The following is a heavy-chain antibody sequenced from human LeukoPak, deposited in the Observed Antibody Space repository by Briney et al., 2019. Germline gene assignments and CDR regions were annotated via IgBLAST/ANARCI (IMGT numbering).Heavy chain of an antibody. V-gene: IGHV3-11*01. CDR1: GFTFSDYY. J-gene: IGHJ4*02. CDR2: ISSSGSTI. CDR3: AKDPEGAAAGIFDY. D-gene: IGHD6-13*01. Sequence: PGGSLRLSCAASGFTFSDYYMIWIPQAPGKGLEGVSYISSSGSTIYYADSVKGRFTISRDNAKNSLYLQMNSLRAEDTAVYCCAKDPEGAAAGIFDYWGQGTLVTVSS.